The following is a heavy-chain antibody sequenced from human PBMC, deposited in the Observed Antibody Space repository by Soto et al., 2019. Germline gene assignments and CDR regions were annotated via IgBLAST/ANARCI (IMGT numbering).Heavy chain of an antibody. D-gene: IGHD6-6*01. CDR1: GFTFSSYS. V-gene: IGHV3-23*01. Sequence: PGGSLRLSCAASGFTFSSYSISWVRQAPWKGLEWVSAISGSGGSTYYADSVKGRFTISRDNSKNTLYLQMNSLRAEDTAVYYCAKGGKQARQEYFDYWGQGTLVAVSS. J-gene: IGHJ4*02. CDR3: AKGGKQARQEYFDY. CDR2: ISGSGGST.